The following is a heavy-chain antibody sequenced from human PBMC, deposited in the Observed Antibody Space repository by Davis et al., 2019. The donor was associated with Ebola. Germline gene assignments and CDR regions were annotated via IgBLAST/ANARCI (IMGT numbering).Heavy chain of an antibody. J-gene: IGHJ4*02. CDR1: GYTFINYG. CDR2: IIPIFGTA. D-gene: IGHD3-22*01. V-gene: IGHV1-69*13. Sequence: SVKVSCKASGYTFINYGISWVRQAPGQGLEWMGGIIPIFGTANYAQRFQGRVTITADESRTTAYMELSSLRSEDTAVYYCAKDRYYDNNPLYYESECWGQGTLVTVSS. CDR3: AKDRYYDNNPLYYESEC.